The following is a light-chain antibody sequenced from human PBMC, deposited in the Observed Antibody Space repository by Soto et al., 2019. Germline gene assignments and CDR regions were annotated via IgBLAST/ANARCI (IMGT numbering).Light chain of an antibody. CDR1: QDITNW. V-gene: IGKV1-12*01. J-gene: IGKJ2*01. CDR3: QQANSVPYT. Sequence: DIQMTQSPSSVSASVGDRVTITCRANQDITNWLAWYQQKPGKAPKVLIYFASNLQSGVPPRFSGSGSGTEFTLTISSLQPEDSAIYYCQQANSVPYTFGQGTKLDIK. CDR2: FAS.